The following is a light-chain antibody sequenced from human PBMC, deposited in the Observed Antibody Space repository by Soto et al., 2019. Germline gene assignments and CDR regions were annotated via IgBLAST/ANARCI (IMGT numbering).Light chain of an antibody. V-gene: IGLV2-14*03. CDR3: SSYTASTTYV. CDR1: DSDVGGYNY. CDR2: DVR. J-gene: IGLJ1*01. Sequence: QSALTQPASVSGAPGQSITISCTGTDSDVGGYNYVSWYQQYPGKAPKLMIFDVRDRPSGVSNRFSGSKSGNTASLTISGLQAEDEADYYCSSYTASTTYVFGTGTKLTV.